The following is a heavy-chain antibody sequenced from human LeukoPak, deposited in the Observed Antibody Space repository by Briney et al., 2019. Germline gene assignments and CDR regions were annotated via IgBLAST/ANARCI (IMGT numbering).Heavy chain of an antibody. D-gene: IGHD1-1*01. V-gene: IGHV3-48*03. Sequence: GGSLRLSFAASGFPFSSYEMNWVRPAPGKGLEWVSYINSSGSTIYYADSVKGRFTISRDNAKNSLYLQMNSLRAEDTAVYYCARERVGYNWNDGGYFDYWGQGTLDTVSS. CDR2: INSSGSTI. CDR3: ARERVGYNWNDGGYFDY. CDR1: GFPFSSYE. J-gene: IGHJ4*02.